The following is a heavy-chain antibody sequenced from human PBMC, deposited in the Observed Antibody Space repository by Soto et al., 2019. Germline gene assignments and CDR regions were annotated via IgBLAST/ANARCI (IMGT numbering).Heavy chain of an antibody. Sequence: SETLSLTCTVSGGSISSSSYYWGWIRQPPGKGLEWIGSIYYSGSTYYNPSLKSRVTISVDTSKNQFSLKLSSVTAADTAVYYCARPRVHRLNWFDPWGQGTLVTVSS. CDR2: IYYSGST. CDR1: GGSISSSSYY. J-gene: IGHJ5*02. D-gene: IGHD1-1*01. CDR3: ARPRVHRLNWFDP. V-gene: IGHV4-39*01.